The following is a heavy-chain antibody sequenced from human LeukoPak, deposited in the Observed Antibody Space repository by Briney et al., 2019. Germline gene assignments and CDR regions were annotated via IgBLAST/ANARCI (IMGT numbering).Heavy chain of an antibody. CDR3: ARARDDQQWLVEFAFDI. Sequence: ASVKVSCKASGYTFTGYYMHWVRQAPGQGLEWXXXXXPNSGGTNYAQKFQGRVTMTRDTSISTAYMELSRLRSDDTAVYYCARARDDQQWLVEFAFDIWGQGTMVTVSS. CDR1: GYTFTGYY. V-gene: IGHV1-2*02. J-gene: IGHJ3*02. D-gene: IGHD6-19*01. CDR2: XXPNSGGT.